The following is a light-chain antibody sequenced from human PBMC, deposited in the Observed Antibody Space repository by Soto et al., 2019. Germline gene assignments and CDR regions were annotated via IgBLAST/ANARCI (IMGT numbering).Light chain of an antibody. V-gene: IGKV1-5*03. CDR2: KAA. J-gene: IGKJ1*01. Sequence: DIQMTQSPATLSASVGDRVTITCRASQSISSWLAWYQQRPGRAPKLLIYKAATLQSGVPSRFSASGSGTKFTLTISSLQPDDFATYYCQQYGSYRTFGQGTKVEIK. CDR3: QQYGSYRT. CDR1: QSISSW.